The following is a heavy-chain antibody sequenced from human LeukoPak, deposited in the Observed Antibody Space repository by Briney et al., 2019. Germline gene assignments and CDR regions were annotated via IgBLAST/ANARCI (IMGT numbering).Heavy chain of an antibody. CDR3: AVLNGLNYYDSSGYSPFDY. CDR1: GFTFSSYA. CDR2: ISYDGSNK. Sequence: GESLRLSCAASGFTFSSYAMHWVRQAPGKGLEWVAVISYDGSNKYYADSVKGRFTISRDNSKNALYLQMNSLRAEETAVYYCAVLNGLNYYDSSGYSPFDYWGQGTLVTVSS. V-gene: IGHV3-30-3*01. D-gene: IGHD3-22*01. J-gene: IGHJ4*02.